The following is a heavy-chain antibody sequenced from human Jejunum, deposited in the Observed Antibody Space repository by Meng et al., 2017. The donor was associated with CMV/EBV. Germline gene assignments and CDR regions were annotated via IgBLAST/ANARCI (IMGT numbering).Heavy chain of an antibody. D-gene: IGHD3-10*01. V-gene: IGHV4-59*11. CDR3: ARWSGSESYPSADY. CDR2: VSYSGST. J-gene: IGHJ4*02. CDR1: RGSITYPS. Sequence: SRGSITYPSWSWIRQSARKGLAWIGSVSYSGSTNYHPSLKSRVSISMDTSENQFSLKVTSVTAGDTAVYYCARWSGSESYPSADYWGQGTLVTVSS.